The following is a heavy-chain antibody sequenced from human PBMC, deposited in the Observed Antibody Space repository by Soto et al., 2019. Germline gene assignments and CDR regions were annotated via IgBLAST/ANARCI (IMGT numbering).Heavy chain of an antibody. CDR2: FNGNGGLT. CDR3: AKDNSLHWFDP. Sequence: HPGWSLRLSCATSGFTFSSYAMTWVRQAPGKGLEWVSTFNGNGGLTYYADSVKGRFTISRDNSKNTLYLQMDSLRAEDTAIYYCAKDNSLHWFDPWGQGTLVTVSS. V-gene: IGHV3-23*01. D-gene: IGHD2-15*01. J-gene: IGHJ5*02. CDR1: GFTFSSYA.